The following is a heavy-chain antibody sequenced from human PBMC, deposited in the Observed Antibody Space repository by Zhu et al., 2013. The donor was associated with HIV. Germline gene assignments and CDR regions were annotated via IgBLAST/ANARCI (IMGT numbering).Heavy chain of an antibody. J-gene: IGHJ6*02. D-gene: IGHD3-16*01. Sequence: QVQLVQSGAEMKSPGASVRISCRASGYIFIDYYLHWVRQAPGQGPESMGWINPRNGDTKYAPNFQGRLTLTRDTSISTIYMVLNSLTSEDTAVYYCARDHTISYAYDVWGRG. CDR2: INPRNGDT. V-gene: IGHV1-2*07. CDR3: ARDHTISYAYDV. CDR1: GYIFIDYY.